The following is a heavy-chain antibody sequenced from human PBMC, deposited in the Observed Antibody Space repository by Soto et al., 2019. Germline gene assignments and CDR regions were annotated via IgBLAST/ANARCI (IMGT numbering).Heavy chain of an antibody. CDR2: INPDSGAT. J-gene: IGHJ5*02. CDR3: ARSRPWEQWLGNWFDP. D-gene: IGHD6-19*01. CDR1: GYTFTGYY. V-gene: IGHV1-2*04. Sequence: QVQLVQSGAEVKKPGASVTVSCKASGYTFTGYYMHWVRQAPGQGLEWMGWINPDSGATSYAQKFQGWVTMTRDTSISTAYMELSRLTSDDTAVYYCARSRPWEQWLGNWFDPWGQGTLVTVSS.